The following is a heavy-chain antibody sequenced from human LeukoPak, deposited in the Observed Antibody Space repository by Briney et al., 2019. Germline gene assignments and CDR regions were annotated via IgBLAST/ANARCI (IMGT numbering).Heavy chain of an antibody. CDR3: ARDLEYYYGSGSYWDY. CDR2: ISAYNGNT. J-gene: IGHJ4*02. CDR1: GYTFTSYG. V-gene: IGHV1-18*01. Sequence: ASVKVSCKASGYTFTSYGISWVRQAPGQGLEWMGWISAYNGNTNYAQKLQGRVAMTTDTSTSTAYMELRSLRSDDTAVYYCARDLEYYYGSGSYWDYWGQGTLVTVSS. D-gene: IGHD3-10*01.